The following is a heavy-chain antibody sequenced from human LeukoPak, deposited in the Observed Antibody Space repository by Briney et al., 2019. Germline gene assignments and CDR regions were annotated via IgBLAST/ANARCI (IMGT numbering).Heavy chain of an antibody. J-gene: IGHJ4*02. V-gene: IGHV3-23*01. CDR3: AKELWFGELSPFDY. Sequence: GGSLRLSCAASGFTFSSYAMSWVRQAPGKGLEWVSTISGSGVSTYYADSVKSRFTISRANSKNTLYLQMNSLRAEETAVYYCAKELWFGELSPFDYWGQGILVTVSS. CDR2: ISGSGVST. D-gene: IGHD3-10*01. CDR1: GFTFSSYA.